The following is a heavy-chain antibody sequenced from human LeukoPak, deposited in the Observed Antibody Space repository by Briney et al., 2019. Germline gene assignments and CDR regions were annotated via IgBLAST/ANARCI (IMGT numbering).Heavy chain of an antibody. CDR1: GGSVSSSHY. J-gene: IGHJ1*01. D-gene: IGHD6-6*01. CDR2: IYYGGST. Sequence: PSETLSLTCTVSGGSVSSSHYRDWIRQPPGKGLEWIGSIYYGGSTYYNASLRSRVTTSVDTSKNQFSLRLSSVTAADTGVYYCARDEYSSSNRGSEYFQHWGQGTLVTVSS. V-gene: IGHV4-39*07. CDR3: ARDEYSSSNRGSEYFQH.